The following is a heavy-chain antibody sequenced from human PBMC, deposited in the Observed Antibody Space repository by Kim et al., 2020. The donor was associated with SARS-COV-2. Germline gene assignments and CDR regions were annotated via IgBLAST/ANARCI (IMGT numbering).Heavy chain of an antibody. Sequence: SETLSLTSAVYGGSFSGYYWSWIRQPPGKGLEWIGEINHSGSTNYNPSLKSRVPISVDTSKNQFSLKLSSVTAADTAVYYCARGNTRSHVYYYYSGMDVWGEGTTVTVSA. J-gene: IGHJ6*04. D-gene: IGHD3-3*01. V-gene: IGHV4-34*01. CDR1: GGSFSGYY. CDR2: INHSGST. CDR3: ARGNTRSHVYYYYSGMDV.